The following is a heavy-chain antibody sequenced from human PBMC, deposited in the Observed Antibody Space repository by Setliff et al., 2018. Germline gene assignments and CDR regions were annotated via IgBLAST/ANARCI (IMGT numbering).Heavy chain of an antibody. J-gene: IGHJ6*03. CDR2: ISTSSSTI. CDR3: ARLALTGYDSSGYYYALDYYYYMDV. D-gene: IGHD3-22*01. CDR1: GFTFSSHG. V-gene: IGHV3-48*01. Sequence: GGSLRLSCVASGFTFSSHGMTWVRLAPGKGLEWISYISTSSSTIYYADSAKGRFTISRDNANHTLYLQMNSLRADDTAVYYCARLALTGYDSSGYYYALDYYYYMDVWGKGTTVTVSS.